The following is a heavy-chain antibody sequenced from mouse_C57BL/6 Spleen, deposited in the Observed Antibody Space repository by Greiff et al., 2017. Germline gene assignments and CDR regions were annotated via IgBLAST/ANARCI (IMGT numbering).Heavy chain of an antibody. J-gene: IGHJ1*03. V-gene: IGHV1-18*01. CDR3: ARGGTLYYCSSYGYFDV. CDR2: INPNNGGT. D-gene: IGHD1-1*01. CDR1: GYTFTDYN. Sequence: VQLQQSGPELVKPGASVTIPCKASGYTFTDYNMAWVKPSHGQSLEWIGDINPNNGGTIYNQKFKGKATLTVDKSSSTAYMELRRLTSEDTAVYYCARGGTLYYCSSYGYFDVGGTGTTVTVSS.